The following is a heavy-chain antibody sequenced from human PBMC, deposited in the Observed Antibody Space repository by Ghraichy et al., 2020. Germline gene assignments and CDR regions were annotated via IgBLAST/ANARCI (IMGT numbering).Heavy chain of an antibody. CDR3: AREDDAWATPIASTFDR. CDR2: ISHTSTYT. Sequence: GGSLRLSCAASGFTFSEYYMSWIRQPPGKGLEWISYISHTSTYTDYEDSVKGRFTISRDNAKKLLYLQMNSLRVEDTAFYYCAREDDAWATPIASTFDRWGQGALVTVAS. J-gene: IGHJ4*02. CDR1: GFTFSEYY. D-gene: IGHD3-16*01. V-gene: IGHV3-11*06.